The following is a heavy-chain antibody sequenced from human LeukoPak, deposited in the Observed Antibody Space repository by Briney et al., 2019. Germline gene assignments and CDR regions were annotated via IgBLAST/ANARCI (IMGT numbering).Heavy chain of an antibody. D-gene: IGHD4-17*01. J-gene: IGHJ4*02. CDR3: ARGGNYGDYDGYFDY. CDR2: IYYSGST. CDR1: GGSLSRYY. V-gene: IGHV4-59*08. Sequence: SETLSLTCTVSGGSLSRYYWSWIRQPPGKGLEWIGYIYYSGSTNYNPSLRSRVTISVDTSKNQFSLKLSSVTAADTAVYYCARGGNYGDYDGYFDYWGQGTLVTVSS.